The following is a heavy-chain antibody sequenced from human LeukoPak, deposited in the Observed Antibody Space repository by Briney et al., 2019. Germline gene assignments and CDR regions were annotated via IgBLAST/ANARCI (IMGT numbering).Heavy chain of an antibody. J-gene: IGHJ6*02. D-gene: IGHD2-2*01. Sequence: ASVTVSCKASGYTFTSYDINWVRQATGQGLEWMGWMNPNSGNTGYAQKFQGRVTMTRNTSISTAYMELGSLRSEDTAVYYCARGLIPSVVVPAAYPERGGYYYYYGMDVWGQGTTVTVSS. CDR3: ARGLIPSVVVPAAYPERGGYYYYYGMDV. CDR1: GYTFTSYD. CDR2: MNPNSGNT. V-gene: IGHV1-8*01.